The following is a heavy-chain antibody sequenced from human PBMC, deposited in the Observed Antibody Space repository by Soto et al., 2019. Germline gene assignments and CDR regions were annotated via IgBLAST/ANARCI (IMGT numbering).Heavy chain of an antibody. J-gene: IGHJ6*02. V-gene: IGHV4-31*03. D-gene: IGHD3-22*01. CDR3: ARDYYDSSGYYYYYYGMDV. CDR2: IYYSGST. CDR1: GGSISSGGYY. Sequence: SETLSLTCTVSGGSISSGGYYWSWIRQHPGKGLEWIGYIYYSGSTYYNPSLKSRVTISVDTSKNQFSLKLSSVTAADTAVYYCARDYYDSSGYYYYYYGMDVWGQGTTVTVSS.